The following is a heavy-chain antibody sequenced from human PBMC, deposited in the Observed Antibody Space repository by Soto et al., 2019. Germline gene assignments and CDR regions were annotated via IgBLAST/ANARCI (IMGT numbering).Heavy chain of an antibody. J-gene: IGHJ4*02. Sequence: VQLVESGGSLVQPGRSRRLSCVVSGISFDDYAMHWVREVPGKGLEWVSGINWDSGDIGYADSVKGRFTISRDNAKNSLYLQMNSLKTEDTALYYCAKDTAPGFYDANGHLDYWGQGTPVTVSS. CDR2: INWDSGDI. D-gene: IGHD2-8*01. CDR1: GISFDDYA. V-gene: IGHV3-9*01. CDR3: AKDTAPGFYDANGHLDY.